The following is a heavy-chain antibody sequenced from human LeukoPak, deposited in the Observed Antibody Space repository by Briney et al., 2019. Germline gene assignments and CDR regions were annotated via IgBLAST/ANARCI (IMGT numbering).Heavy chain of an antibody. Sequence: SVKVSCKASGGTFSSYAISWVRQAPGQGLEWMGGIIPIFGTANYAQKFRGRVTITADESTSTAYMELSSLRSEDTAVYYCARDKATYYYDSSGYYPVDAFDIWGQGTMVTVSS. D-gene: IGHD3-22*01. J-gene: IGHJ3*02. V-gene: IGHV1-69*01. CDR1: GGTFSSYA. CDR3: ARDKATYYYDSSGYYPVDAFDI. CDR2: IIPIFGTA.